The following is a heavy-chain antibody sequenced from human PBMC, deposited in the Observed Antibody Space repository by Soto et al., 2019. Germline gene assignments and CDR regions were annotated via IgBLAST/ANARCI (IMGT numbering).Heavy chain of an antibody. V-gene: IGHV1-3*01. CDR3: ASEYCGGDCYSAARYGMDV. CDR1: GYTFTSYA. D-gene: IGHD2-21*02. Sequence: QVQLVQSGAEVKKPGASVKVSCKASGYTFTSYAMLWVRQAPGQRLEWLGGFNAGNGNTKYSQKFQGRVTITRDTSASTAYMELSSLRSEDTAVYYCASEYCGGDCYSAARYGMDVWGQGTTVTVSS. CDR2: FNAGNGNT. J-gene: IGHJ6*02.